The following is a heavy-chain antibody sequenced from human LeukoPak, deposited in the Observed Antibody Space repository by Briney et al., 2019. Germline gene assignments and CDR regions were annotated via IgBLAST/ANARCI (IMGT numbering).Heavy chain of an antibody. V-gene: IGHV3-21*01. CDR1: GFTFGTYN. CDR2: ISSSSIYI. D-gene: IGHD3-10*01. J-gene: IGHJ5*02. CDR3: ARDRGRGYYGSGSHNWFDP. Sequence: GGSLRLSCAASGFTFGTYNINWVRQAPGKGLEWVSSISSSSIYIYYADSVKGRFTISRDNAKNSLYLQMNSLRAEDTAVYYCARDRGRGYYGSGSHNWFDPWGQGTLVTVSS.